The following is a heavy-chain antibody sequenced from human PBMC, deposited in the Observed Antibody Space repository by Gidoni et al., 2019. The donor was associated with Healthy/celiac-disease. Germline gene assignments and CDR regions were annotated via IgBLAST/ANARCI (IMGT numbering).Heavy chain of an antibody. V-gene: IGHV5-51*01. CDR3: ARHDYYDISGYFRLPDY. Sequence: EVQLVQSGAEVKKPGESLKISCKGSGYIFTSYWIDWVRQIPGKGLEWLGIIYPGDSDTRYSPSFQGQVTISADKSISTAYLQWSSLKASDTAMYYCARHDYYDISGYFRLPDYWGQGTLVTVSS. J-gene: IGHJ4*02. CDR2: IYPGDSDT. D-gene: IGHD3-22*01. CDR1: GYIFTSYW.